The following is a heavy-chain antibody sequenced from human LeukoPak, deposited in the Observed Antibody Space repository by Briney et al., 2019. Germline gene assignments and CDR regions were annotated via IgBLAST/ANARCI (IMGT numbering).Heavy chain of an antibody. CDR3: ARRFPWFDP. V-gene: IGHV4-59*08. J-gene: IGHJ5*02. CDR1: VGSISSFY. CDR2: IYYSGST. Sequence: PSETLPLTCTVSVGSISSFYWSWIRQPPGKGLEWIGYIYYSGSTNYNPSLKSRVTISVDTSRSQFSLKLSSVTAADTAVYYCARRFPWFDPWGQGTLVTVSS.